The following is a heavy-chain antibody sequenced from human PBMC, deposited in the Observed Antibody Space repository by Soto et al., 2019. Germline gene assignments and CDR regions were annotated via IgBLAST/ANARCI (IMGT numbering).Heavy chain of an antibody. D-gene: IGHD6-6*01. J-gene: IGHJ4*02. V-gene: IGHV1-69*06. Sequence: QVQLVQSGAEVKKPGSSVTVSCKASGGTFSSYAISWVRQAPGQGLEWMGGIIPILGTANYAQKFQGRVTITADKSTSTAYMELSSLRSEDTAVYYCASGYSSSSSFALDYWGQGTLVTVSS. CDR3: ASGYSSSSSFALDY. CDR2: IIPILGTA. CDR1: GGTFSSYA.